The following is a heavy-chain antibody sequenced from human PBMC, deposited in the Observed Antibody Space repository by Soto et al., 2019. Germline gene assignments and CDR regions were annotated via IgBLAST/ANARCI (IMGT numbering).Heavy chain of an antibody. D-gene: IGHD3-22*01. CDR2: IYYTGPT. V-gene: IGHV4-59*01. CDR1: GGSISGYY. Sequence: QVRLQESGPGLVEPSETLSLTCTVSGGSISGYYWTWVRQPPGKGLEWIGYIYYTGPTNYNPSLRSRVTISLDMSTNQFSLRLSSVTAADTAVYYCARSVGHHDSSGYYEYFQHWGQGTLITVSS. J-gene: IGHJ1*01. CDR3: ARSVGHHDSSGYYEYFQH.